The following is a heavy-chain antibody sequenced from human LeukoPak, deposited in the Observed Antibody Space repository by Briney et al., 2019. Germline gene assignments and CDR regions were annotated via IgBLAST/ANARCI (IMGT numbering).Heavy chain of an antibody. Sequence: ASVKVSCTAPGYTFTGYYMHWVRQAPGQGLEWMGWINPNSGGTNYAQKFQGRVTMTRDTSISTAYMELSRLRSDDTAVYYCARPSESITGTTVDAFDIWGQGTMVTVSS. CDR1: GYTFTGYY. CDR3: ARPSESITGTTVDAFDI. D-gene: IGHD1-20*01. CDR2: INPNSGGT. J-gene: IGHJ3*02. V-gene: IGHV1-2*02.